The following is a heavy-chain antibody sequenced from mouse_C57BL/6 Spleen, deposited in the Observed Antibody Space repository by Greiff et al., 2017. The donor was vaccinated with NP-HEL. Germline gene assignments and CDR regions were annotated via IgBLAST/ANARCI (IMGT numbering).Heavy chain of an antibody. J-gene: IGHJ2*01. CDR3: ARVLITPVVAHSFDS. CDR1: GYTFTSYW. Sequence: QVQLKQPGAELVKPGASVKLSCKASGYTFTSYWMHWVKQRPGQGLEWIGMIHPNSGSTNYNEKFKSKATLTVDKSSSTAYMRLSSLTSEDSAVYYCARVLITPVVAHSFDSWGQGTTLTVSS. D-gene: IGHD1-1*01. CDR2: IHPNSGST. V-gene: IGHV1-64*01.